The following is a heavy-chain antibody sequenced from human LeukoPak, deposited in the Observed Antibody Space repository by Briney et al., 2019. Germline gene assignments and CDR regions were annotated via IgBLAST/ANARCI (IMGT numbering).Heavy chain of an antibody. CDR2: IRGGGTSE. CDR3: ARDPSGDYIGAFDM. D-gene: IGHD4-17*01. V-gene: IGHV3-23*01. CDR1: GFTFSAYA. J-gene: IGHJ3*02. Sequence: GGSLRLSCTASGFTFSAYAMMWVRQAPGKGPEWVSAIRGGGTSEFYADSVKGRFRISRDNSKDTLFLQMNSLRAEDTAVYYCARDPSGDYIGAFDMWGPGTMVTVSS.